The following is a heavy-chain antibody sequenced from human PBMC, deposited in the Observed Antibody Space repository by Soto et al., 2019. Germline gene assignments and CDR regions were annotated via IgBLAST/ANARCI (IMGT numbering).Heavy chain of an antibody. V-gene: IGHV4-31*03. CDR3: ARGVTMVRGVIHTPYFDY. CDR2: IYYSGST. J-gene: IGHJ4*02. D-gene: IGHD3-10*01. Sequence: QVQLQESGPGLVKPSQTLSLTCTVSGGSISSGGYYWSWIRQHPGKGLEWIGYIYYSGSTYYNPSLKGRVTISVDTSKNLFYLKLSSVTAADTAVYYCARGVTMVRGVIHTPYFDYWGQGTLVTVSS. CDR1: GGSISSGGYY.